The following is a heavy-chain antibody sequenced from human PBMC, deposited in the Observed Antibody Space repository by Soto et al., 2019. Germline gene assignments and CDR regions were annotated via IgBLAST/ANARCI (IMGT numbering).Heavy chain of an antibody. CDR2: INHSGST. CDR3: ARSIGYYDFWSGYPFFDY. CDR1: GGSFSGYY. V-gene: IGHV4-34*01. Sequence: SETLSLTCAVYGGSFSGYYWSWIRQPPGRGLEWIGEINHSGSTNYNPSLKSRVTISVDTSKNQFSLKLSSVTAADTAVYYCARSIGYYDFWSGYPFFDYWGQGTLVTVSS. D-gene: IGHD3-3*01. J-gene: IGHJ4*02.